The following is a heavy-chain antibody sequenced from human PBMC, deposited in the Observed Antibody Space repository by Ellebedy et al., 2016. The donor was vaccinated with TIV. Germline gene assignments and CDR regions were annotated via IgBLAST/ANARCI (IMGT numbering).Heavy chain of an antibody. Sequence: PGGSLRLSCAASGFTFSSSCMHWVRQDPGKGLVWVSRINSDGSNTNYADSVKGRFTISRDNAKNTLYLQMNSLRAEDTAGDDCARASAGLDYWGQGTLVTVSS. CDR2: INSDGSNT. V-gene: IGHV3-74*01. J-gene: IGHJ4*02. CDR1: GFTFSSSC. CDR3: ARASAGLDY. D-gene: IGHD6-13*01.